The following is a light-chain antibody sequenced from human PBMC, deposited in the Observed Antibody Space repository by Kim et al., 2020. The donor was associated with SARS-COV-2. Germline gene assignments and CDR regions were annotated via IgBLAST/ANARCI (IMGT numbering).Light chain of an antibody. V-gene: IGLV3-9*01. CDR1: SIGSKK. CDR3: QVWDSSTGGV. CDR2: RDS. J-gene: IGLJ2*01. Sequence: VALGRTARITCGGNSIGSKKVHWYQQKPGQAPVLVIYRDSNRPSGIPERFSGSNSGNTATLTISRAQAGDEADYYCQVWDSSTGGVFGGGTQLTVL.